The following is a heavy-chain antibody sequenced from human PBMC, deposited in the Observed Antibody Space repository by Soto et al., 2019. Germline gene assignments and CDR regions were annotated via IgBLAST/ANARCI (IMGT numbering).Heavy chain of an antibody. CDR1: GFTFSNYV. V-gene: IGHV3-30*03. Sequence: GGSLRLSCAASGFTFSNYVMSWVRQAPGKGLEWMTFISYDGSNRYYADSVKGRFTISRDNAKNSLYLQMNSLRAEDTAVYYCARDRSITIFGVASPGAFDIWGQGTMVTV. D-gene: IGHD3-3*01. CDR2: ISYDGSNR. CDR3: ARDRSITIFGVASPGAFDI. J-gene: IGHJ3*02.